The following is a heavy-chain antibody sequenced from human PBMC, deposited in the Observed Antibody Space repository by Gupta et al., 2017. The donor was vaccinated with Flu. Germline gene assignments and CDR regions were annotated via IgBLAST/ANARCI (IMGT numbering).Heavy chain of an antibody. Sequence: QVQLVQSGAEVKKPGASVKVSCTASGYTFTGYYMHWVRQAPGQGLEWMGWINPNSGGTNYAQKFQGRVTMTRDTPISTAYMELSRLRSDDTAVYDWARFGMIVVDSDMDVWGQGTTVTVSS. J-gene: IGHJ6*02. CDR3: ARFGMIVVDSDMDV. CDR2: INPNSGGT. V-gene: IGHV1-2*02. CDR1: GYTFTGYY. D-gene: IGHD3-22*01.